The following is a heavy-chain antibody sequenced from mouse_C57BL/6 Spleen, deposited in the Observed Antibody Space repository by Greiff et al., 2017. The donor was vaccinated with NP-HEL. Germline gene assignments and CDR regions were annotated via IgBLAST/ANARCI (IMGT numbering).Heavy chain of an antibody. CDR1: GYTFTSYW. J-gene: IGHJ3*01. V-gene: IGHV1-59*01. Sequence: VQLQQPGAELVRPGTSVKLSCKASGYTFTSYWMHWVKQRPGQGLEWIGVIDPSDSYTNYNQKFKGKATLTVDTSSSTAYMQLSSLTSEDSAVYYCARLGWDGTYWGQGTLVTVSA. D-gene: IGHD4-1*01. CDR3: ARLGWDGTY. CDR2: IDPSDSYT.